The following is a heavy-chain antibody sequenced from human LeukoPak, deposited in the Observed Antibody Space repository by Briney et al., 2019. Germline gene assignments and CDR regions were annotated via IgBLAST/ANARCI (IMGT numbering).Heavy chain of an antibody. CDR1: GDSISKNGFF. V-gene: IGHV4-39*01. CDR2: INYRGDT. Sequence: KPSETLSLTCSVSGDSISKNGFFWVWIRQPPGKGLEWMGSINYRGDTYYKPALKSRVTICVDTSKNQFSLKLNSVNAADTAVYYCARQGAQLSKSFFDPWGQGTLVTVSS. CDR3: ARQGAQLSKSFFDP. D-gene: IGHD3-16*02. J-gene: IGHJ5*02.